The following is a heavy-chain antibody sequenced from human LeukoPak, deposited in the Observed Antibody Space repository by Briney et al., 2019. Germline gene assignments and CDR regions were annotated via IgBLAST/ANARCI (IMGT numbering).Heavy chain of an antibody. CDR3: ARLMAPVGKRSTPFNY. J-gene: IGHJ4*02. CDR2: ISVHNGNT. CDR1: GYTFTSYV. Sequence: ASVKVSCKASGYTFTSYVISWVRQAPGQGLEWMGWISVHNGNTNYAQKFQGRVTMTTETSTTTAYMELRSLRSDDTAIYYCARLMAPVGKRSTPFNYWGQGTLVTVSS. V-gene: IGHV1-18*01. D-gene: IGHD1-1*01.